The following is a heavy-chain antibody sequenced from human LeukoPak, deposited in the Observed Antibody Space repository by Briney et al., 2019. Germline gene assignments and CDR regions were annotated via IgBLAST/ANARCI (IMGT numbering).Heavy chain of an antibody. CDR3: ARTYYYDSSGYYYDFDY. D-gene: IGHD3-22*01. V-gene: IGHV3-23*01. CDR2: ISGSGGST. J-gene: IGHJ4*02. Sequence: PGGSLRLSCAASGFTFSSYAMSWVRQAPGKGLEWVSAISGSGGSTYYADSVKGRFTISRDNSKNTLFLQMDSLSAEDTAMYYCARTYYYDSSGYYYDFDYWGQGTLVTVSS. CDR1: GFTFSSYA.